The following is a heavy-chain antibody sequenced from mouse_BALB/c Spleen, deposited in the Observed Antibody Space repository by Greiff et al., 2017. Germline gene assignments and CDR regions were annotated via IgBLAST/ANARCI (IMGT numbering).Heavy chain of an antibody. Sequence: QVQLQQSGPELVKPGASVKISCKASGYAFSSSWMNWVKQRPGQGLEWIGRIYPGDGDTNYNGKFKGKATLTADKSSSTAYMQLSSLTSVDSAVYFCARSITTVAPWFAYWGQGTLVTVSA. CDR3: ARSITTVAPWFAY. V-gene: IGHV1-82*01. CDR2: IYPGDGDT. J-gene: IGHJ3*01. D-gene: IGHD1-1*01. CDR1: GYAFSSSW.